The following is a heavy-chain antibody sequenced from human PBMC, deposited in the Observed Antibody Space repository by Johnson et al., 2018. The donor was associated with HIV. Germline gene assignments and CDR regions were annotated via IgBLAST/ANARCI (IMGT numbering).Heavy chain of an antibody. V-gene: IGHV3-7*05. Sequence: VQLVESGGGLVQPGGSRRLSCAGSGFTFNFHWMTWVRQAPGKGLEWVAIIKEDGGETSYVDSVKGRFTISRDNANNLLYLQMSSLRVEDTAVYYCARESGHFGVSAFDIWGQGTMVTVSS. D-gene: IGHD3-10*01. J-gene: IGHJ3*02. CDR1: GFTFNFHW. CDR2: IKEDGGET. CDR3: ARESGHFGVSAFDI.